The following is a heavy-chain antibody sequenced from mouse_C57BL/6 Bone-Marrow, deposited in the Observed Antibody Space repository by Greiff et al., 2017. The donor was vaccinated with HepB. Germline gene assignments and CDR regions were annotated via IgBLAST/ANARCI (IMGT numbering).Heavy chain of an antibody. CDR3: AKPYYGSSPAWFAY. CDR1: GFTFSDYY. D-gene: IGHD1-1*01. Sequence: EVKLVESGGGLVQPGGSLKLSCAASGFTFSDYYMYWVRQTPEKRLEWVAYISNGGGSTYYPDTVKGRFTISRYNAKNTLYLPMSRLKSEDTAMYYCAKPYYGSSPAWFAYWGQGTLVTVSA. V-gene: IGHV5-12*01. CDR2: ISNGGGST. J-gene: IGHJ3*01.